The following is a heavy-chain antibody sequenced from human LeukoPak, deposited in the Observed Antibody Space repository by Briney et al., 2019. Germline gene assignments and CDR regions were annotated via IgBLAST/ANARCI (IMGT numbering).Heavy chain of an antibody. V-gene: IGHV3-73*01. CDR1: GFTFSDSA. D-gene: IGHD4-23*01. Sequence: GGSLKLSCAASGFTFSDSAMHWVRQASGKGLEWVGRIRSKTNDYGTAYGESVKGRVTISRDNSKNTLYLKMNSLRVEDTAVYYCAKVTLTSTVVTPFDYWGQGTLVTVSS. CDR3: AKVTLTSTVVTPFDY. J-gene: IGHJ4*02. CDR2: IRSKTNDYGT.